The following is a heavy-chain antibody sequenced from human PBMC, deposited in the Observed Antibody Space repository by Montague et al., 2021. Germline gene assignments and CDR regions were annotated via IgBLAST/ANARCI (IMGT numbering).Heavy chain of an antibody. D-gene: IGHD4/OR15-4a*01. CDR3: ARLGDGVVPSPILGVVRDYAYDHMDV. CDR2: IHHGGST. Sequence: SETLSLTCSVRGGSFSGNSWNWVRQPPGKGLQWIGEIHHGGSTNYNPSLRSRVTISPDTSRNQFSLTLTSVAAADTAVYYCARLGDGVVPSPILGVVRDYAYDHMDVWGKGPLVTVSS. CDR1: GGSFSGNS. J-gene: IGHJ6*03. V-gene: IGHV4-34*01.